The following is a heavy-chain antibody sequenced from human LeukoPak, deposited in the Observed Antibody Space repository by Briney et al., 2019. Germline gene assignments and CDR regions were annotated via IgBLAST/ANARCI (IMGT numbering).Heavy chain of an antibody. CDR3: ARDWGIAPAIPYYLDQ. CDR2: IYMSGST. Sequence: TLSLTCTVSVGSISSGNYYYSWIRQSAGKGMEWIGNIYMSGSTRYNPSLMSRVAMSVDTSKNQFSLKVSSATDAHTAVYYCARDWGIAPAIPYYLDQWGQGILVTVSS. V-gene: IGHV4-61*09. CDR1: VGSISSGNYY. J-gene: IGHJ4*02. D-gene: IGHD6-13*01.